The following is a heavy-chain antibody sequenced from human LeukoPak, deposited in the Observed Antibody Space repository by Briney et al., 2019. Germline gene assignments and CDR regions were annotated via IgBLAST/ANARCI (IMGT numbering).Heavy chain of an antibody. CDR1: GYTFTSYG. CDR2: ISAYNGNT. CDR3: ASMGYYYDSSGYYRY. Sequence: ASVTVSCTASGYTFTSYGISWVRQAPGQGLEWMGWISAYNGNTNYAQKLQGRVTMTTDTSTSTAYMELRSLRSDDTAVYYCASMGYYYDSSGYYRYWGQGTLVTVSS. V-gene: IGHV1-18*01. J-gene: IGHJ4*02. D-gene: IGHD3-22*01.